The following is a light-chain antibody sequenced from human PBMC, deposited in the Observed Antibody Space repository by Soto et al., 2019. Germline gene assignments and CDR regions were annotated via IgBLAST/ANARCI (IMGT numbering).Light chain of an antibody. CDR2: GAS. J-gene: IGKJ4*01. CDR1: QSVSSN. V-gene: IGKV3-15*01. CDR3: QQYNNWLTT. Sequence: EIVMTQSPATLSVSPGERATLSCRASQSVSSNLAWYQQKPGQAPRLLIYGASTRASGIPARFSGSGSGTEVTLTISSLQSEDFAVYYWQQYNNWLTTFGGGTKVEIK.